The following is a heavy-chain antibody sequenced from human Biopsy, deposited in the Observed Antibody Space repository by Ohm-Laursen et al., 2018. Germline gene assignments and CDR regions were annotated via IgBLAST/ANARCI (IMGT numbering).Heavy chain of an antibody. J-gene: IGHJ1*01. CDR2: NIPILGTG. Sequence: SVKVSCKAPGATFSNYGVNWVRHAPGQGLEWLGGNIPILGTGNYAQKFQDRVTVAADTSTSTATMELRSLRSDDTAVYYCATKLTGYFHHWGQGTLVIVSS. D-gene: IGHD3-9*01. CDR1: GATFSNYG. V-gene: IGHV1-69*06. CDR3: ATKLTGYFHH.